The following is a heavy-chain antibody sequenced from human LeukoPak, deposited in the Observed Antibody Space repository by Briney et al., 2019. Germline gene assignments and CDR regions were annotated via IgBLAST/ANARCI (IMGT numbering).Heavy chain of an antibody. CDR3: ARVLPDPYSSSWYGWLDY. D-gene: IGHD6-13*01. V-gene: IGHV4-59*01. CDR2: IYYSGST. Sequence: SETLSLTCTVSGGSISSYYWSWIRQPPGKGLEWIGYIYYSGSTNYNPSLHSRVTIRVDTSKNQFSLKLSSVTAADTAVYYCARVLPDPYSSSWYGWLDYWARETVLTVSS. J-gene: IGHJ4*02. CDR1: GGSISSYY.